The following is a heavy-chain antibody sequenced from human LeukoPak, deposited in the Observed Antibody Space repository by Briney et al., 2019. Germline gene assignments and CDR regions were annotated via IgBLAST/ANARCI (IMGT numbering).Heavy chain of an antibody. CDR3: ATGPDDSSGSLWLWGVSGSWNTDY. V-gene: IGHV3-21*01. D-gene: IGHD3-22*01. J-gene: IGHJ4*02. Sequence: PGGSLRLSCAASGFTFSSYSMNWVRQAPGKGLEWVSSISSSSSYIYYADSVKGRFTISRDNAKNSLYLQMNSLRAEDTAVYYCATGPDDSSGSLWLWGVSGSWNTDYWGQGTLVTVSS. CDR2: ISSSSSYI. CDR1: GFTFSSYS.